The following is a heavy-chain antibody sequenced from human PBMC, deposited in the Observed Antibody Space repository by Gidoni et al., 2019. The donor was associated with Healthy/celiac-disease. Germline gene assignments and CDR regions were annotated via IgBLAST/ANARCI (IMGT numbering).Heavy chain of an antibody. CDR2: IYYSGST. CDR3: ARQEAAMAVVDY. D-gene: IGHD5-18*01. V-gene: IGHV4-39*01. J-gene: IGHJ4*02. CDR1: GGSISSSSYY. Sequence: QLQLPESGPGLVKPSETLSLTCTVSGGSISSSSYYWGWIRQPPGKGLEWIGSIYYSGSTYYNPSLKSRVTISVDTSKNQFSLKLSSVTAADTAVYYCARQEAAMAVVDYWGQGTLVTVSS.